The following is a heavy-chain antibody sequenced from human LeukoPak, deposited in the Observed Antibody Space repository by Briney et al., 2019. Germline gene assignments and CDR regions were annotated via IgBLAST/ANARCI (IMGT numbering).Heavy chain of an antibody. J-gene: IGHJ6*02. CDR3: ARELRIAAAFYGMDV. CDR2: ISSSSSYI. Sequence: GGSLRLSCAASGFTFSSYSMNWVRQAPGKGLEWVSSISSSSSYIYYADSVKGRFTISRDNAKNSLYLQMNSLRAEDTAVYYCARELRIAAAFYGMDVWGQGTTVTVSS. CDR1: GFTFSSYS. V-gene: IGHV3-21*01. D-gene: IGHD6-13*01.